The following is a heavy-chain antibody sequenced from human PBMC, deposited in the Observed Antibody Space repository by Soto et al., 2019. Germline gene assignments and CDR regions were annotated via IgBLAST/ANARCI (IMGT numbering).Heavy chain of an antibody. D-gene: IGHD2-15*01. V-gene: IGHV3-9*01. CDR1: AFTFGDFA. J-gene: IGHJ4*02. CDR3: AIAPTGGTWPVYFDW. CDR2: INWHGNYI. Sequence: VQLVESGGGLVQPGRSLRLSCTASAFTFGDFAMHWVRQVPGKGLEWVSGINWHGNYIGYADSVKGRFTVSRDNAKNSLYLQMNSLRPEDTALYFCAIAPTGGTWPVYFDWWGRGTLVTVTS.